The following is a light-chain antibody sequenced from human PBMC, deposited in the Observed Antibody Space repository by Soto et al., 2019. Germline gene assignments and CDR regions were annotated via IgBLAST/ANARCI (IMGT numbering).Light chain of an antibody. CDR3: QQYNSYVWT. V-gene: IGKV1-5*01. CDR1: QSIGNY. J-gene: IGKJ1*01. Sequence: DIQMTQSPSTLSASVGDRVTITCRASQSIGNYLAWYQQKAGEAPKLLIYDASNLESGVPSSFSGSRSGTEFTLTISSLQPDDFATYYCQQYNSYVWTFGQGTKVEIK. CDR2: DAS.